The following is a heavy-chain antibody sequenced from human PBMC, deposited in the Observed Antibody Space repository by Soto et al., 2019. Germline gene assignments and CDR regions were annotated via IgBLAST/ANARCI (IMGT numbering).Heavy chain of an antibody. J-gene: IGHJ6*02. V-gene: IGHV4-30-4*01. CDR2: IYYSGST. D-gene: IGHD5-12*01. CDR3: SRLPFSQLATTYYYYVMDV. CDR1: GGSISSGDYY. Sequence: SETLSLTCTVSGGSISSGDYYWSWICQPPGKGLEWIGYIYYSGSTYYNPSLKSRLTMSVDKSKNQFSLNLTSVTAADTAVYYCSRLPFSQLATTYYYYVMDVWGQGTTVTVSS.